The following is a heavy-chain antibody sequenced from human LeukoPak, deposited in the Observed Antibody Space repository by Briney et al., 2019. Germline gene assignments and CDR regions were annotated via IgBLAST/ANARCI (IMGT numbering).Heavy chain of an antibody. Sequence: GGSLRLSCAASGLTFSSYSMNWGRQAPGKGLEWVSFISSSSAHINYADSVKGRFTISRDNPRNSLYLQMNSLRAEDTAVYYCARDIGGSYTAIDYWGQGTLVTVSS. V-gene: IGHV3-21*01. CDR2: ISSSSAHI. D-gene: IGHD1-26*01. CDR1: GLTFSSYS. CDR3: ARDIGGSYTAIDY. J-gene: IGHJ4*02.